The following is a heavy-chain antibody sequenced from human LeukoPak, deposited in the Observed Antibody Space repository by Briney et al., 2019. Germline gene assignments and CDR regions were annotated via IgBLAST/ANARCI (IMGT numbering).Heavy chain of an antibody. CDR1: GYTFTSYD. J-gene: IGHJ4*02. CDR3: ATGRPADFWSGYYPYY. D-gene: IGHD3-3*01. V-gene: IGHV1-8*01. CDR2: MNPNSGNT. Sequence: GASVKVSCKASGYTFTSYDINWVRQATGQGLEWMGWMNPNSGNTGYAQKFQGRVTMTEDTSTDTAYMELSSLRSEDTAVYYCATGRPADFWSGYYPYYWGQGTLVTVSS.